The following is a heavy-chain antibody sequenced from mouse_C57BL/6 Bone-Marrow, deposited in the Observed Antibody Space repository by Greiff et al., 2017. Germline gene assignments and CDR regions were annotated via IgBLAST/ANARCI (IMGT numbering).Heavy chain of an antibody. CDR1: GYTFTSYG. CDR3: ARFSRHYAMDY. CDR2: IYPRSGST. J-gene: IGHJ4*01. Sequence: QVQLQQSGAELARPGASVKLSCKASGYTFTSYGISWVKQRPGQGLEWIGEIYPRSGSTYYNEKFKGKATLTADKSSSTAYMELRSLTSEYSAVYVCARFSRHYAMDYWGQGTSVTVSS. D-gene: IGHD3-3*01. V-gene: IGHV1-81*01.